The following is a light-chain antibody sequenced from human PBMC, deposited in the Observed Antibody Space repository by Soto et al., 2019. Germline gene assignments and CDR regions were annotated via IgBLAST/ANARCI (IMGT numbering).Light chain of an antibody. Sequence: DLPMTQSPSSLSASVGDRVTITCRASQSISPYLSWYQQKPGKAPKLVIYGASNLQSGVPSSFSGSGTGTEFTLTISSLQPEDSATYYCQQSYSMPYTFGQGTKLEI. CDR1: QSISPY. J-gene: IGKJ2*01. CDR2: GAS. V-gene: IGKV1-39*01. CDR3: QQSYSMPYT.